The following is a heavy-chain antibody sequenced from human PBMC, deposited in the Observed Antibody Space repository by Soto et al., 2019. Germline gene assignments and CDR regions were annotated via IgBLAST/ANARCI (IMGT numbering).Heavy chain of an antibody. Sequence: GESLKISCAASGFTFSSYWMSWVRQAPGKGLEWVANIKQDGSEKYYVDSVKGRFTISRDNAKNSLYLQMNSLRAEDTAVYYCARDGGSYYGVDYWGQGTLVTVSS. CDR2: IKQDGSEK. J-gene: IGHJ4*02. V-gene: IGHV3-7*03. CDR1: GFTFSSYW. CDR3: ARDGGSYYGVDY. D-gene: IGHD1-26*01.